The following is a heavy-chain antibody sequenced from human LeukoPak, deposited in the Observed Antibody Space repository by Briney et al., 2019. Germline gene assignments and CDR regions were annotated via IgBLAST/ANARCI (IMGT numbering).Heavy chain of an antibody. D-gene: IGHD1-26*01. CDR3: ARGEWELGY. J-gene: IGHJ4*02. CDR2: INHSGST. V-gene: IGHV4-34*01. CDR1: GGSFSGYY. Sequence: LETLSLTCAVYGGSFSGYYWSWIRQPPGKGLEWIGEINHSGSTNYNPSLKSRVTISVDTSKNQFSLKLSSVTAADTAVYYCARGEWELGYWGQGTLVTVSS.